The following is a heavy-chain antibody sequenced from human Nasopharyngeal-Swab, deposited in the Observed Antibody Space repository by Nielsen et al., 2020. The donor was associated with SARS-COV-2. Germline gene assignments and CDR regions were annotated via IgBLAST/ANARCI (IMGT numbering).Heavy chain of an antibody. CDR1: GYTFTSSG. J-gene: IGHJ6*02. CDR2: INAGNGNT. D-gene: IGHD3-3*01. CDR3: ARGLGIFGFPRGGMDV. V-gene: IGHV1-3*01. Sequence: ASVQVSCKASGYTFTSSGISWVRQAPGQRLEWMGWINAGNGNTKYSQKFQGRVTITRDTSASTAYMELSSLRSEDTAVYYCARGLGIFGFPRGGMDVWGQGTTVTVSS.